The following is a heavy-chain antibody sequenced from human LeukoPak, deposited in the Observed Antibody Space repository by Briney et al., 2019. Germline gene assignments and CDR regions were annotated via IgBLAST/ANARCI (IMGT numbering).Heavy chain of an antibody. V-gene: IGHV3-48*02. CDR2: ISSSSSTI. CDR1: GFTFSSYS. J-gene: IGHJ6*02. Sequence: PGGSLRLSCAASGFTFSSYSMNWVRQAPGKGLEWVSYISSSSSTIYYADSVKGRFTISRDNAKNSLYLQMNSLRDEDTAVYYCAREVNDFWSGYPYGMDVWGQGTTVTVSS. D-gene: IGHD3-3*01. CDR3: AREVNDFWSGYPYGMDV.